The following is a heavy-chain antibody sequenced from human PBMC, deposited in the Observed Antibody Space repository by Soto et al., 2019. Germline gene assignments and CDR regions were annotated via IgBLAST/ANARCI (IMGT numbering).Heavy chain of an antibody. V-gene: IGHV4-34*01. CDR1: GGSFSENH. CDR2: IQNTGGT. D-gene: IGHD1-1*01. CDR3: ARSRNLDV. Sequence: QVQVQQWGAGLLKPSETLSLTCAVYGGSFSENHWSWIRPPPGKGLEWIGEIQNTGGTNYSPSLKSRVTISGDRAKNQLSRSRTSVSAADTAVYYCARSRNLDVWGQGTTVIVSS. J-gene: IGHJ6*02.